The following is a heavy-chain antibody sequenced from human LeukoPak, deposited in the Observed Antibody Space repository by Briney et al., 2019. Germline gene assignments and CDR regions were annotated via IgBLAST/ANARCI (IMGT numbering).Heavy chain of an antibody. CDR1: GGSISSYY. V-gene: IGHV4-59*01. D-gene: IGHD6-19*01. CDR3: ARVLAVAGTWYFDL. J-gene: IGHJ2*01. CDR2: IYYSGST. Sequence: SETLSLTCTVSGGSISSYYWSWIRQPPGKGLEWIGYIYYSGSTNYNPSLKSRVTISVDTSKNQLPLKLSSVTAADTAVYYCARVLAVAGTWYFDLWGRGTLVTVSS.